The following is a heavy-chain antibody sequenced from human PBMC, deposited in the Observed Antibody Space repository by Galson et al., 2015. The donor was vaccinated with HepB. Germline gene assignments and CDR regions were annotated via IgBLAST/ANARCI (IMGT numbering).Heavy chain of an antibody. D-gene: IGHD5-18*01. CDR1: GFTFSSYS. J-gene: IGHJ6*02. CDR3: ARGPGYSYGSYYYYYGMDV. CDR2: ISSSSSTI. Sequence: SLRLSCAASGFTFSSYSMNWVRQAPGKGLEWVSYISSSSSTIYYADSVKGRFTISRDNAKNSLYLQMNSLRAEDTAVYYCARGPGYSYGSYYYYYGMDVWGQGTTVTVSS. V-gene: IGHV3-48*01.